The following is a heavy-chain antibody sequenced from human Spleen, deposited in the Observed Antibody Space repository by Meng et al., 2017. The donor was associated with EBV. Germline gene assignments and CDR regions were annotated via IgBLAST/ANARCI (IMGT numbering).Heavy chain of an antibody. V-gene: IGHV6-1*01. CDR3: ARDRGWPLVEWLDP. J-gene: IGHJ5*02. D-gene: IGHD3-9*01. CDR1: GESVSTDSAA. Sequence: QGKLQQSGPGLVQHSQTLSLICAISGESVSTDSAAWNWIRQSPSRGLEWLGRTYYRSKWYSDYAVSVKSRITINADTSKNQFSLQIKSVTSEDTAVYFCARDRGWPLVEWLDPWGQGTLVTVSS. CDR2: TYYRSKWYS.